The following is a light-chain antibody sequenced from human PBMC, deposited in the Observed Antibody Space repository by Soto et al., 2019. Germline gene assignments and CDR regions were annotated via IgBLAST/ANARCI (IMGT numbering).Light chain of an antibody. CDR3: QQYNNWPRV. Sequence: DIQMTQSPSSLSASVGDRVTITCRASQGIDNWLAWYQQKPGTAPKSLIYDASSLESGVPSRFSGSGSGTEFTLTISSLQPDDFAIYYCQQYNNWPRVFGQGTKVDIK. V-gene: IGKV1D-16*01. CDR2: DAS. CDR1: QGIDNW. J-gene: IGKJ1*01.